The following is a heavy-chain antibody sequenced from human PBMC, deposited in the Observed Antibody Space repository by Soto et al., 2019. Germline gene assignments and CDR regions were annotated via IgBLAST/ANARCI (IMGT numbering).Heavy chain of an antibody. J-gene: IGHJ6*02. CDR1: GYSFTTHW. CDR3: ARRISGPKEEYNAYYFYGLDV. Sequence: GESLKISCQGSGYSFTTHWITWVRQTPGKGLEWMGMIDPSNSYINYSTSFQGHVTISVYRSISTAYLQWSRLEASDTAIYYCARRISGPKEEYNAYYFYGLDVWGQGTKVTVSS. CDR2: IDPSNSYI. V-gene: IGHV5-10-1*01. D-gene: IGHD1-1*01.